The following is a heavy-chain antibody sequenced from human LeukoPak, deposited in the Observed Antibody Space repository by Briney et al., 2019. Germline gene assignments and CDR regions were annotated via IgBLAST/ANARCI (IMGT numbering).Heavy chain of an antibody. J-gene: IGHJ4*02. Sequence: GGSLRLSCAASGFTFSSYAMSWVRQAPGKGLEWVSAISGSGGSTYYADSVKGRFTISRDNSKNTLYLQMNSLRAEDTAVYYCAEDMGYCSSTSCLKFDYWGQGTLVTVSS. D-gene: IGHD2-2*01. CDR2: ISGSGGST. CDR1: GFTFSSYA. CDR3: AEDMGYCSSTSCLKFDY. V-gene: IGHV3-23*01.